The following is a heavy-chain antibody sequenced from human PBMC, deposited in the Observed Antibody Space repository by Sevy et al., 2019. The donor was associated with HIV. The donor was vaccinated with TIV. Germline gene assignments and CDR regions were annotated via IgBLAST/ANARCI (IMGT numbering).Heavy chain of an antibody. J-gene: IGHJ4*02. CDR3: ARDNFIAAAGRPPFDY. V-gene: IGHV3-21*01. D-gene: IGHD6-13*01. CDR2: ISSSSYI. Sequence: GGSLRLSCAASGFTFSSYSMNWVRQAPGKGLEWVSSISSSSYIYYADSVKGRFTISRDNAQNSLYLQVNSLRAEDTAVYYCARDNFIAAAGRPPFDYWGQGTLVTVSS. CDR1: GFTFSSYS.